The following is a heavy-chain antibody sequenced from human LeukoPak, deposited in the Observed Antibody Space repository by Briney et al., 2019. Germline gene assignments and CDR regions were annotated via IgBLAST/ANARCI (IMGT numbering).Heavy chain of an antibody. CDR1: GFTFSSYG. J-gene: IGHJ4*02. D-gene: IGHD6-19*01. V-gene: IGHV3-33*01. Sequence: GGSLRLSCAASGFTFSSYGMHWVRQAPGKGLEWVAVIWYDGSNKYYADSVKGRLTISRDNSKNTLYLQMNSLRAEDTAVYYCARDTIAVAGTDYFDYWGQGTLVTVSS. CDR2: IWYDGSNK. CDR3: ARDTIAVAGTDYFDY.